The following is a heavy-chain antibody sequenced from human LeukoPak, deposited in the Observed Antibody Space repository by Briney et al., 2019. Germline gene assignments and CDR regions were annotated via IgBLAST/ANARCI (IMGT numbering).Heavy chain of an antibody. V-gene: IGHV1-18*01. Sequence: EASVKVSCKASGYTFTSYGISWVRQAPGQGLEWMGWISAYNGNTNYAQKLQGRVTMTTDTSTSTAYMELRSLRSDDTAVYYCARGEGIAAAGTHYYYMDVWGKGTTVTVSS. CDR2: ISAYNGNT. CDR1: GYTFTSYG. D-gene: IGHD6-13*01. CDR3: ARGEGIAAAGTHYYYMDV. J-gene: IGHJ6*03.